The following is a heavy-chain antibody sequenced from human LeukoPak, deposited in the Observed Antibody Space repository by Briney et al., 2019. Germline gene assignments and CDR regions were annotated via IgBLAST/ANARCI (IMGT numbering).Heavy chain of an antibody. CDR3: ASTPGDIVVVVAALDY. D-gene: IGHD2-15*01. CDR1: GFTFSSYS. V-gene: IGHV3-23*01. Sequence: GGSLRLSCAASGFTFSSYSMNWVRQAPGKGLEWVSAISGSGGSTYYADSVKGRFTISRDNSKNTLYLQMNSLRAEDTAVYYCASTPGDIVVVVAALDYWGQGTLVTVSS. J-gene: IGHJ4*02. CDR2: ISGSGGST.